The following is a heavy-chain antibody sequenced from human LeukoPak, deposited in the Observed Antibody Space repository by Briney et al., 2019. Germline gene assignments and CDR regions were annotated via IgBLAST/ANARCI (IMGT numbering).Heavy chain of an antibody. CDR1: GFAFSSYG. J-gene: IGHJ4*02. D-gene: IGHD3-3*01. V-gene: IGHV3-30*02. CDR3: AKVAGYDFWSGYFDY. Sequence: GGSLRLSCAASGFAFSSYGMHWVRQAPGKGLEWVAFIRYDGSNKYYADSVKGRFTISRDNSKNTLYLQMNSLRAEDTAVYYCAKVAGYDFWSGYFDYWGQGTLATVSS. CDR2: IRYDGSNK.